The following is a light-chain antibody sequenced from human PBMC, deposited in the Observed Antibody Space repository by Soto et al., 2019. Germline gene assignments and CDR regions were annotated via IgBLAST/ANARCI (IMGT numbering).Light chain of an antibody. J-gene: IGKJ1*01. CDR2: GAS. V-gene: IGKV1-12*01. CDR1: QGLSSW. Sequence: DIHMTQSPSSVSASVGHRATITCRASQGLSSWLAWYQQKPGKAPKLLIYGASNLQSGVPSRFSGSGYGTDFTLTISSLQSEDFATYYCQQAYTFPWTFGQGTKVDIK. CDR3: QQAYTFPWT.